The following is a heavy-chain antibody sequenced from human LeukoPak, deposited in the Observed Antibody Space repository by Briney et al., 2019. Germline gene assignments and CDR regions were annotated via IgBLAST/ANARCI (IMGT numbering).Heavy chain of an antibody. CDR1: GGTFSSYA. Sequence: ASVKVSCKASGGTFSSYAISWVRQAPGQGLEWMGGIIPIFGTANYAQKFQGRVTITADESTSTAYMELSSLRSEDTAVYYCARGPFLEWLLGDWGQGTLVTVSS. D-gene: IGHD3-3*01. CDR3: ARGPFLEWLLGD. CDR2: IIPIFGTA. J-gene: IGHJ4*02. V-gene: IGHV1-69*13.